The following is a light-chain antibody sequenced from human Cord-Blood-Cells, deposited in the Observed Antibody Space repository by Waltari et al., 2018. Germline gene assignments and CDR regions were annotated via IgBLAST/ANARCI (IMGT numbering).Light chain of an antibody. CDR3: QQYYSTSTWT. CDR2: WAS. Sequence: DIVMTQSPDSLAVSLGERATINCKSSQSVLYSSNHKNYLAWYQQKPGQPPKLLIYWASTRESGVPDRFSGSGSGTDFTLTISSLQAEDVAVYYCQQYYSTSTWTFGQGTKVEIK. V-gene: IGKV4-1*01. CDR1: QSVLYSSNHKNY. J-gene: IGKJ1*01.